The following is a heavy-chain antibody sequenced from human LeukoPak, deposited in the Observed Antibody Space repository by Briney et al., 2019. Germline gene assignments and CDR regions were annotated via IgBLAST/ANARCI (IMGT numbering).Heavy chain of an antibody. CDR3: ARPRDDNSGYYIS. CDR1: GFTVSSSF. Sequence: GGSLRLSCAASGFTVSSSFMSWVRQAPGKGLEWVSLIYHGGTTYVADSVKGRFTVSRDISKNTLYLQMNSLRAEDTALYYCARPRDDNSGYYISWGQGSLVTVSS. V-gene: IGHV3-53*01. J-gene: IGHJ5*02. D-gene: IGHD6-19*01. CDR2: IYHGGTT.